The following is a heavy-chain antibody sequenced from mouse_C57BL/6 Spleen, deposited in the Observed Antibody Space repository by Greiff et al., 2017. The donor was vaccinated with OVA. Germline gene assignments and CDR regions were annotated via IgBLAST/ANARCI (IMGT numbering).Heavy chain of an antibody. CDR2: ISSGGSYT. D-gene: IGHD1-1*01. V-gene: IGHV5-6*01. CDR3: ARLPITTVVATYYAMDY. J-gene: IGHJ4*01. CDR1: GFTFSSYG. Sequence: EVQRVESGGDLVKPGGSLKLSCAASGFTFSSYGMSWVRQTPDKRLEWVATISSGGSYTYYPDSVKGRFTISRDNAKNTLYLQMSSLKSEDTAMYYCARLPITTVVATYYAMDYWGQGTSVTVSS.